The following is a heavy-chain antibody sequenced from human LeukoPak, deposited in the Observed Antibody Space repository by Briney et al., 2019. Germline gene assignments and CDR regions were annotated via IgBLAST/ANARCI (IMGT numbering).Heavy chain of an antibody. J-gene: IGHJ4*02. D-gene: IGHD3-22*01. CDR1: GGSISSYY. CDR2: IYTSGST. V-gene: IGHV4-4*07. Sequence: SETLSLTCTVSGGSISSYYWSWIRQPAGKGLEWIGRIYTSGSTNYNPSLKSRVTMSVDTSKNQFSLKLSSVTAADTAVYYCASVSYSSGYYATDYFDYWGQGTLVTVSS. CDR3: ASVSYSSGYYATDYFDY.